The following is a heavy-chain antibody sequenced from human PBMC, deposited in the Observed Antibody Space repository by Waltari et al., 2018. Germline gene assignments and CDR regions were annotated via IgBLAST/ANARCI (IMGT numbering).Heavy chain of an antibody. CDR3: ARGPRGDYASYYYYYYMDV. D-gene: IGHD4-17*01. J-gene: IGHJ6*03. CDR2: INHSGST. V-gene: IGHV4-34*01. Sequence: QVQLQQWGAGLLKPSETLSLTCAVYGGSFSGYYWSWIRQPPGKGLEWIGEINHSGSTNYTPYLKSRVTIAVDTSKNPFSLKLSSVTAADTAVYYCARGPRGDYASYYYYYYMDVWGKGTTVTVSS. CDR1: GGSFSGYY.